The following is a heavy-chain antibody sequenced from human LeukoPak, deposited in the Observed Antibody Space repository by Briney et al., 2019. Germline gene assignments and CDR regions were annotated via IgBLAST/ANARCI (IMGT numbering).Heavy chain of an antibody. CDR1: GGSISSGSYY. D-gene: IGHD3-22*01. CDR3: ARLEVGYYDSSGYYGMDV. Sequence: SETLSLTCTVSGGSISSGSYYWSWIRQPPGKGLEWIGYIYYSGSTNYNPSLKSRVTISVDTSKNQFSLKLSSVTAADTAVYYCARLEVGYYDSSGYYGMDVWGQGTTVTVSS. V-gene: IGHV4-61*01. CDR2: IYYSGST. J-gene: IGHJ6*02.